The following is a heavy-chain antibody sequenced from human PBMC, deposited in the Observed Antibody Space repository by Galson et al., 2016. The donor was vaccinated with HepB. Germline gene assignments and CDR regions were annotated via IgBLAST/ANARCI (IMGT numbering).Heavy chain of an antibody. CDR1: XXSIXXXDXX. CDR3: ARGVDGDFLYFDY. V-gene: IGHV4-30-4*01. D-gene: IGHD4-17*01. CDR2: IYNNGNT. J-gene: IGHJ4*02. Sequence: TXXXTCTVXXXSIXXXDXXXSWXXXPPGXGLXWIGYIYNNGNTYYNPSLKSRVTKSIDTSKHQFSLKLSSVTAADTAVYYCARGVDGDFLYFDYWGQGTLVXXSS.